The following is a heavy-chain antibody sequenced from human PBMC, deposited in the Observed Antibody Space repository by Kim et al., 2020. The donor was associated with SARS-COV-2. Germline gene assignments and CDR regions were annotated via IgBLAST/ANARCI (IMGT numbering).Heavy chain of an antibody. CDR2: SSTI. V-gene: IGHV3-48*02. CDR3: ARDRNFYY. J-gene: IGHJ4*02. Sequence: SSTIYYADSVKGRFTISRDNAKNSLYLQMNSLRDEDTAVYYCARDRNFYYWGQGTLVTVSS.